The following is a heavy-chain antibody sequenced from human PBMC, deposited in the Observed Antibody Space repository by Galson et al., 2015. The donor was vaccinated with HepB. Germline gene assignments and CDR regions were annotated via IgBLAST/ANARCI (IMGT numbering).Heavy chain of an antibody. D-gene: IGHD3-16*02. Sequence: SVKVSCKASGYTFTGYYMHWVRQAPGQGLEWMGWINPNSGGTNYAQKFQGRVTMTRDTSISTAYMELSRLRSDDTAVYYCASDYDYVWGSYRTPPDYAFDIWGQGTMVTVSS. CDR1: GYTFTGYY. J-gene: IGHJ3*02. V-gene: IGHV1-2*02. CDR3: ASDYDYVWGSYRTPPDYAFDI. CDR2: INPNSGGT.